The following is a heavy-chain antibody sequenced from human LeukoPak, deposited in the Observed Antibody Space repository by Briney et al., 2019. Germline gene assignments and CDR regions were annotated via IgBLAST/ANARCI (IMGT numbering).Heavy chain of an antibody. CDR2: VNSDGSVT. D-gene: IGHD2-2*01. CDR1: SFSFRTYS. Sequence: GGSLRLSCAASSFSFRTYSMHWLRQAPGKGLVWVSRVNSDGSVTAYADSVGGRFTISRDNAKNSLFVQLNLTRAENTAVYYCARDPASSWAAWGQGTLVTVSS. J-gene: IGHJ4*02. CDR3: ARDPASSWAA. V-gene: IGHV3-74*01.